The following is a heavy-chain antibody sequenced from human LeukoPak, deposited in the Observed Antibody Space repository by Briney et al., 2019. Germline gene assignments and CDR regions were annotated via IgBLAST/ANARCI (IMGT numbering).Heavy chain of an antibody. J-gene: IGHJ4*02. CDR2: INHSGST. CDR1: GGSSSGYY. CDR3: AILPRFRDGSGTFNDY. Sequence: SETLSLTCAVYGGSSSGYYWSWIRQPPGKGLEWIGEINHSGSTNYNPSLKSRVTISVDTSKNQFSLKLSSVTAADTAVYYCAILPRFRDGSGTFNDYWGQGTLVTVSS. V-gene: IGHV4-34*01. D-gene: IGHD3-10*01.